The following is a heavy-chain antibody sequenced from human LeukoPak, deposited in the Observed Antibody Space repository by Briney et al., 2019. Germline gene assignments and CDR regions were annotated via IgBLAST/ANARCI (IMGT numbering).Heavy chain of an antibody. CDR1: GGSISSYY. CDR2: IYYTGGT. J-gene: IGHJ2*01. V-gene: IGHV4-59*01. D-gene: IGHD4-23*01. CDR3: ARTPLRWGVYWYLDL. Sequence: PSETLSLTCTVSGGSISSYYWSWIRQPPGKGLEWIGYIYYTGGTNYSPSLKSRVTLSVDTSKNHFSLKLSSVTAADTAAYCCARTPLRWGVYWYLDLWGRGTLVTVSS.